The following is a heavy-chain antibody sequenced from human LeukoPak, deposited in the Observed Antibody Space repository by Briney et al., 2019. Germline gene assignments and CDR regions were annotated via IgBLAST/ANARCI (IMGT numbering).Heavy chain of an antibody. CDR3: ARHGGGSGWYVGDWFDP. J-gene: IGHJ5*02. V-gene: IGHV4-59*08. CDR1: GGSISSYY. CDR2: IYYSGST. Sequence: SETLSLTCTVSGGSISSYYWSWIRQPPGKGQEWIGYIYYSGSTNYNPSLKSRVTISVDTSKNQFSLKLSSVTAADTAVYYCARHGGGSGWYVGDWFDPWGQGTLVTVSS. D-gene: IGHD6-19*01.